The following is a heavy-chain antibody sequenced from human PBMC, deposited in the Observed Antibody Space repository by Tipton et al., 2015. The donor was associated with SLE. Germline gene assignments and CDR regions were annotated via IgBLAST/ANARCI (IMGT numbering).Heavy chain of an antibody. CDR1: GGSFSGYY. J-gene: IGHJ3*02. CDR2: INHSGST. Sequence: TLSLTCAVYGGSFSGYYWNWNRQPPGKGLEWIGEINHSGSTNYNPSLKSRVTISIDTSKNQFSLKLPSVTAVDTAVYYCARGRRRGPGAFFIWGQGTLVCVSS. CDR3: ARGRRRGPGAFFI. V-gene: IGHV4-34*01. D-gene: IGHD1-1*01.